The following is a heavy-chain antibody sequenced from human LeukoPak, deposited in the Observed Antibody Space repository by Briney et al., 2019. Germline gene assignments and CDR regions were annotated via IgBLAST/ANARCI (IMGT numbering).Heavy chain of an antibody. V-gene: IGHV3-9*01. CDR1: GFTFDDYA. CDR3: AKAKGSRPPFDY. Sequence: GGSLRLSCAASGFTFDDYAMHWVRHAPGEGLEWVSGISWNSGDIGYADFVKGRFTISRDNAKNSLYLQMNSLRAEDTALYYCAKAKGSRPPFDYWGQGTLVTVSS. CDR2: ISWNSGDI. J-gene: IGHJ4*02. D-gene: IGHD2-15*01.